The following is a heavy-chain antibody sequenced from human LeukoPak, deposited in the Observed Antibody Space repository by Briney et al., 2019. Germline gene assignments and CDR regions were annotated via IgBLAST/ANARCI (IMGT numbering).Heavy chain of an antibody. CDR2: IYTGGTT. CDR3: ARSAGWYWYFDL. Sequence: SETLSLTCTVSGASISSCNWNWIRQPAGKDLEWIGRIYTGGTTKFNPSLESRVTMSVDTSNNQFSLKLNSVTAADTAVYYCARSAGWYWYFDLWGRGTLVTVSS. V-gene: IGHV4-4*07. J-gene: IGHJ2*01. CDR1: GASISSCN. D-gene: IGHD6-19*01.